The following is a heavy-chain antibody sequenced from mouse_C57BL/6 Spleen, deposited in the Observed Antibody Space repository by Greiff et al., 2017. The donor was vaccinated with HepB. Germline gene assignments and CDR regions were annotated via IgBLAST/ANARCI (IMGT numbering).Heavy chain of an antibody. J-gene: IGHJ4*01. CDR3: ARDGIYYCGSKGDFYYAMDY. Sequence: EVKLVESGPGLVKPSPSLSLTCSVTGYSITSGYYWNWIRQFPGNKLEWMGYISYDGSNNYNPTLKNRNSITRDTSTNQFFLKLNSVTTEDTATYYCARDGIYYCGSKGDFYYAMDYWGQGTSLTVSS. D-gene: IGHD1-1*01. CDR2: ISYDGSN. V-gene: IGHV3-6*01. CDR1: GYSITSGYY.